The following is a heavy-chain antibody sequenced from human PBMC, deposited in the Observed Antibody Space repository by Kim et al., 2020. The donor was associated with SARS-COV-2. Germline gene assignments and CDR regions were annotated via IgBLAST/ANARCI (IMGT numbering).Heavy chain of an antibody. D-gene: IGHD2-2*01. Sequence: SETLSLTCTVSGGSISSGGYYWSWIRQYPGKGLEWIGYIYYRGSTYSNPPLRSRVSITVDTSMNQLSLNLNSVTAADTAVYYCAGICSSTSCRWFDTCG. CDR2: IYYRGST. CDR1: GGSISSGGYY. CDR3: AGICSSTSCRWFDT. J-gene: IGHJ5*01. V-gene: IGHV4-31*03.